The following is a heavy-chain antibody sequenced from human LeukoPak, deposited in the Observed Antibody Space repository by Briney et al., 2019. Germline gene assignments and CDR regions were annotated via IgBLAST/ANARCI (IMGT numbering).Heavy chain of an antibody. D-gene: IGHD5-18*01. J-gene: IGHJ4*02. Sequence: SETLSLACNVSGASMSNYYWVWIRQPPGKGLEWIGSIYHSGTTYSGSTYYNPSLKSRVTISLDTSKNQFSLKLSSVTAADTAVYYCARGYSYGFVDGIDYWGQGTLVTVSS. CDR2: IYHSGTTYSGST. CDR3: ARGYSYGFVDGIDY. CDR1: GASMSNYY. V-gene: IGHV4-39*07.